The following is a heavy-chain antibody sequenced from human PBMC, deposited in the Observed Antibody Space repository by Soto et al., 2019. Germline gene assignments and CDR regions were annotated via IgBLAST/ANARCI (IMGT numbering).Heavy chain of an antibody. J-gene: IGHJ4*02. CDR3: AKDQGSSWYEIDY. D-gene: IGHD6-13*01. Sequence: EVQLLESGGGLVQPGGSLRLSCAASGFTFSNYAVTWVRQAPGKGLEWVSTISGSGGSKYYADSVKGRFTISRDNSKNTLYLQMNSLRAEDTAVYYCAKDQGSSWYEIDYWGQGTRVTVSS. CDR1: GFTFSNYA. V-gene: IGHV3-23*01. CDR2: ISGSGGSK.